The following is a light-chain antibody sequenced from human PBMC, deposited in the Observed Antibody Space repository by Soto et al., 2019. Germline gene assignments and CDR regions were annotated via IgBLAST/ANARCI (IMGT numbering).Light chain of an antibody. CDR2: AVS. Sequence: HSALTQPASVSGSPGQSITISCTGTSSDVGLYDYVYWYQQHPSKAPQLMIYAVSNRPSGVSNRFSASNSGNTASLFISGLQAEDEADYYCSSYTSDSSYVSGSGTKVTVL. V-gene: IGLV2-14*01. CDR1: SSDVGLYDY. J-gene: IGLJ1*01. CDR3: SSYTSDSSYV.